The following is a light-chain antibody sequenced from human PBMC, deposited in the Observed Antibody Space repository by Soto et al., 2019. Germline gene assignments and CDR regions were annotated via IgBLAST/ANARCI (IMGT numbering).Light chain of an antibody. J-gene: IGLJ3*02. CDR1: SSDIGAGYR. CDR2: DNT. V-gene: IGLV1-40*01. Sequence: QAVLTQPPSVSGAPGERVTFSCTGSSSDIGAGYRVRWYQQVPGTAPKLLIYDNTNRPSGVSVRFSGSKSGTSASLAISGLQAEDEADYYCSSYTTTSTLVFGGGTKLTVL. CDR3: SSYTTTSTLV.